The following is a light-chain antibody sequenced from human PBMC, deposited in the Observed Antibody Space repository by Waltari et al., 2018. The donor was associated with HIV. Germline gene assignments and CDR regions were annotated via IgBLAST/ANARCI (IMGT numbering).Light chain of an antibody. CDR3: QQAKTFPHT. CDR2: EAS. V-gene: IGKV1-12*01. J-gene: IGKJ4*01. CDR1: QNIGKT. Sequence: DIQMTQSPSSVSVAVGGGVSINGRASQNIGKTLARYQWKSNKAPRLLIYEASRLDDGVPARLMGSASSSNFSLDITNLQPEDYVTSICQQAKTFPHTFAGGTRV.